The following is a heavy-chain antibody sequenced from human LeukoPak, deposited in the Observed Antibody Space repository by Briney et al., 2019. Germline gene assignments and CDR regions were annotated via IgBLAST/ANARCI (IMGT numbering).Heavy chain of an antibody. Sequence: ASVKVSCKASGYTFTRYAMNWVRQAPRQGLEWMGWINTNTGNPTYAQGFTGRFVFSLDTSVSTAYLQISSLKAEDTAVYYCARDYYYDSSGSDAFDIWGQGTMVTVSS. V-gene: IGHV7-4-1*02. J-gene: IGHJ3*02. D-gene: IGHD3-22*01. CDR2: INTNTGNP. CDR3: ARDYYYDSSGSDAFDI. CDR1: GYTFTRYA.